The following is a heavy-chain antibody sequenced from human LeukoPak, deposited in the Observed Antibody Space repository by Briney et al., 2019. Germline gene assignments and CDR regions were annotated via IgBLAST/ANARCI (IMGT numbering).Heavy chain of an antibody. CDR1: GFTFSNAW. CDR2: IKSKTDGGTT. Sequence: GGPLRLSCAASGFTFSNAWMSWVRQAPGKGLEWVGRIKSKTDGGTTDYAAPVKGRFTISRDDSKNTLYLQMNSLRVDDSAIYYCAKDHSADGWPTFEYWGRGTLVTVSS. CDR3: AKDHSADGWPTFEY. V-gene: IGHV3-15*01. J-gene: IGHJ4*02. D-gene: IGHD5-24*01.